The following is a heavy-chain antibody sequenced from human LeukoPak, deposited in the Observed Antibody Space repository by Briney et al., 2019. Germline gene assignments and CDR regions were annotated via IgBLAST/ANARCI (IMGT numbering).Heavy chain of an antibody. Sequence: GGSLRLSCAASGFTFSSYAMHWVRQAPGKGLEYVSAISSNGDNTYYTNSVKGRFTISRDNSKNTLYLQMGSLRAEDMAVYYCARARDSYGSVNYYFDYWGQGTLVTVSS. CDR2: ISSNGDNT. V-gene: IGHV3-64*01. D-gene: IGHD5-18*01. CDR3: ARARDSYGSVNYYFDY. J-gene: IGHJ4*02. CDR1: GFTFSSYA.